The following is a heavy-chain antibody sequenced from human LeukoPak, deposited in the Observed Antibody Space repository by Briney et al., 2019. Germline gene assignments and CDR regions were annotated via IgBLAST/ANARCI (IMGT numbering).Heavy chain of an antibody. D-gene: IGHD6-19*01. CDR2: IYYSGST. V-gene: IGHV4-39*01. CDR1: GGSISSSSYY. J-gene: IGHJ4*02. CDR3: ARQGEQWLDYFDY. Sequence: PSETLSLTCTVSGGSISSSSYYWGWIRQPLGKGLEWIGSIYYSGSTYYNPSLKSRVTISADTSKNQFSLKLSSVTAADTAVYYCARQGEQWLDYFDYWGQGTLVTVSS.